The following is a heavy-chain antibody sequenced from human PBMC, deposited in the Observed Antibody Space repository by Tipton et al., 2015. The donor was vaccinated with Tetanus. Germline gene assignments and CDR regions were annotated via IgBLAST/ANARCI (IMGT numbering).Heavy chain of an antibody. CDR3: AKDENRGLSALDY. D-gene: IGHD1/OR15-1a*01. J-gene: IGHJ4*02. Sequence: SLRLSCVASGFTFDDYAMHWVRQAPGKGLDWVSGITWNSGSTAYADSVKGRFTISRDNAKNSLYLQMNSLRAEDTALYYCAKDENRGLSALDYGGQGTLVTVSS. V-gene: IGHV3-9*01. CDR2: ITWNSGST. CDR1: GFTFDDYA.